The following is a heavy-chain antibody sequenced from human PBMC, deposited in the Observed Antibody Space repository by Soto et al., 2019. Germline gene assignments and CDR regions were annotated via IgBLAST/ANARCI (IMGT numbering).Heavy chain of an antibody. CDR2: IYYSGST. Sequence: QVQLQESDPGLVKPSETLSLTCTVSGGSISSYYWSWIRQPPGKGLEWIGYIYYSGSTNYNPSLKSRVTISVDTSKNQFSLKLSSVTAADTAVYYCARGVYDYVWGSYRHYYYYGMDVWGQGTTVTVSS. V-gene: IGHV4-59*01. CDR3: ARGVYDYVWGSYRHYYYYGMDV. CDR1: GGSISSYY. D-gene: IGHD3-16*02. J-gene: IGHJ6*02.